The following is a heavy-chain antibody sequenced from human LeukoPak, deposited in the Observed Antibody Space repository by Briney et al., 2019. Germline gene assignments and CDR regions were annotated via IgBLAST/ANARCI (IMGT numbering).Heavy chain of an antibody. J-gene: IGHJ6*02. V-gene: IGHV3-23*01. Sequence: GRSLRLSCVASGFTSNIYAMHWVRQAPGKGLEWVSGISGSGVNTYYGDSVKGRFTITRDISKNTLFLQMNSLRGEDTAMYYCAKDISFNYGFHAMDAWGQGTTVSVSS. CDR2: ISGSGVNT. D-gene: IGHD3-10*01. CDR3: AKDISFNYGFHAMDA. CDR1: GFTSNIYA.